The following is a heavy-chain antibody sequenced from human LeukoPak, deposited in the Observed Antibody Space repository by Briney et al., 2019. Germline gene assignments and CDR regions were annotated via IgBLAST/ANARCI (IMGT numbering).Heavy chain of an antibody. Sequence: GGSLRLSCAASGFTFSSYAMIWVRQAPGKGLEWVSAISGSGGSTYYAVSVKGRFTISRDNSKNTLYLQMNSLRAEDTAVYYCATLRRDIVVVPAAEFDYWGQGTLVTVSS. CDR2: ISGSGGST. CDR1: GFTFSSYA. V-gene: IGHV3-23*01. CDR3: ATLRRDIVVVPAAEFDY. D-gene: IGHD2-2*01. J-gene: IGHJ4*02.